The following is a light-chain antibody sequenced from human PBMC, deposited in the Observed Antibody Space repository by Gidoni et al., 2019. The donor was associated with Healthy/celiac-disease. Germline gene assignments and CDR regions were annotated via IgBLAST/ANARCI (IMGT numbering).Light chain of an antibody. CDR3: QQYDNLPLT. V-gene: IGKV1-33*01. Sequence: IQMTQSPSSLSSSVGDRVTITCQASQDISNYLNWYQQKPGKAPKLLIYDASNLETGVPSRFSGSGSGTDFTSTISILPPEDIATYYCQQYDNLPLTFGPGTKVDIK. CDR1: QDISNY. J-gene: IGKJ3*01. CDR2: DAS.